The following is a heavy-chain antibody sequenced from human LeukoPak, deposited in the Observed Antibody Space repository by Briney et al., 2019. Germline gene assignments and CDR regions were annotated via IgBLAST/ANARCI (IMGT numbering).Heavy chain of an antibody. CDR2: IKQDGSEK. J-gene: IGHJ4*02. CDR3: ARTPEAAAGTTFDY. V-gene: IGHV3-7*01. D-gene: IGHD6-13*01. CDR1: GFTFSSYW. Sequence: GGSLRLSCAASGFTFSSYWMSWVRQAPGKGLEWVANIKQDGSEKYYVDSVKGRLTISRDNAKNSLYLQMNSLRAEDTAVYYCARTPEAAAGTTFDYWGQGTLVTVSS.